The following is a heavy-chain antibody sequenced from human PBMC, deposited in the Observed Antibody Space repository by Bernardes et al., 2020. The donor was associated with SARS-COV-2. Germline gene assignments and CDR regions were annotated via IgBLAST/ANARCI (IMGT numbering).Heavy chain of an antibody. Sequence: GGSLRLSCAVSGFTFNDHYMDWVRQAPGKGLEWVGRSGNRAKSYITEYGASVKGRFTMSRDGSKNSLYLQMNSLKTEDTAVYYCVVDVVGYYYGMDVWGQGTTVTVSS. V-gene: IGHV3-72*01. CDR3: VVDVVGYYYGMDV. CDR1: GFTFNDHY. CDR2: SGNRAKSYIT. J-gene: IGHJ6*02. D-gene: IGHD2-15*01.